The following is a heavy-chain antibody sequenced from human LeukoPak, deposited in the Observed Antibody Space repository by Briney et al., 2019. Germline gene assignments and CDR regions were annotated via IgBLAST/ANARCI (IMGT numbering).Heavy chain of an antibody. CDR1: GFTFSSYA. J-gene: IGHJ4*02. CDR3: GKSGSRDWDYFEY. CDR2: IVGYSGDT. D-gene: IGHD6-19*01. Sequence: GGTLRLSCAASGFTFSSYAMNWVRQAPGKGLKGVSTIVGYSGDTHYADSVRGRFTISKAKSKNTLFMQMNCLTAAATAVYYCGKSGSRDWDYFEYWGQGTLVTASS. V-gene: IGHV3-23*01.